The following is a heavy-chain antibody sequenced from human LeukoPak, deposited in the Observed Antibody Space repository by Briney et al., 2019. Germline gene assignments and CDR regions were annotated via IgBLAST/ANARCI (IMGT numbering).Heavy chain of an antibody. CDR3: ARDIRRRLLWFGEIPPFDP. J-gene: IGHJ5*02. V-gene: IGHV1-18*04. Sequence: GASVKVSCKASGYTFTSYGISWVRQAPGQGLEWMGWISAYNGNTNYAQKLQGRVTMTTDTSTSTAYMELRSLRSDDTAVYYCARDIRRRLLWFGEIPPFDPWGQGTLVTVSS. CDR1: GYTFTSYG. D-gene: IGHD3-10*01. CDR2: ISAYNGNT.